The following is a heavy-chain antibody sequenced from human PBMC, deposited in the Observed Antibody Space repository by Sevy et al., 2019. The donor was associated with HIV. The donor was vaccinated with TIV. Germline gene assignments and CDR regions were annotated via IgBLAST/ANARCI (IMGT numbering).Heavy chain of an antibody. J-gene: IGHJ4*02. CDR2: ISDSGGNT. CDR1: GFTFSTYA. V-gene: IGHV3-23*01. D-gene: IGHD1-26*01. CDR3: AKGGLGGNYDY. Sequence: GGSLRLSCAASGFTFSTYAMSWVRQAPGKGLEWVSVISDSGGNTDYADSVKGRFTISRDNSKNTLYLQMSSLRVEDTATYYCAKGGLGGNYDYWGQGAPVTVSS.